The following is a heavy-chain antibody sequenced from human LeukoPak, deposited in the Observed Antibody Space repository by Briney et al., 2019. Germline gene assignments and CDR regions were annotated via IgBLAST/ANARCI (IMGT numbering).Heavy chain of an antibody. Sequence: PGGSLRLSCAASGFTFSSYSMNWVRQAPGKGLEWVSSISSSSSYIYYADSVKGRFTISRDNAKNSLYLQMNSLRAEDTAVYYCARDLALEALVLGAFDIWGQGTMVTVSS. CDR1: GFTFSSYS. CDR3: ARDLALEALVLGAFDI. V-gene: IGHV3-21*01. CDR2: ISSSSSYI. D-gene: IGHD2-8*02. J-gene: IGHJ3*02.